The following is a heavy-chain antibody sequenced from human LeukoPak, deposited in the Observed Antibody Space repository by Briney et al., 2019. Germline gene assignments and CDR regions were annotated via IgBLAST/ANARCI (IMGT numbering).Heavy chain of an antibody. D-gene: IGHD3-10*01. V-gene: IGHV3-33*01. J-gene: IGHJ4*02. CDR1: GLTFSSYG. CDR3: AREGYDYYFDY. Sequence: PGRSLRLSCAASGLTFSSYGMHWVRQAPGKGLEWVAVIWYDGSNKYYADSVKGRFTISRDNSKNTLYLQMNSLRAEDTAVYYCAREGYDYYFDYWGQGTLVTVSS. CDR2: IWYDGSNK.